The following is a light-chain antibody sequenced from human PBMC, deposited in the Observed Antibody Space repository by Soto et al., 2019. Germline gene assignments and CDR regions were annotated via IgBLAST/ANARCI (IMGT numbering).Light chain of an antibody. J-gene: IGKJ5*01. Sequence: EIVLTQSPGTLSLSPGERATLSCRASQTVRNNYLAWYQQKPGQSPRLLIYGASTRATGIPARFSGSGSGTEFTLTISSLQSEDFAVYYCQQYNNWPPITFGQGTRLEI. V-gene: IGKV3-15*01. CDR2: GAS. CDR3: QQYNNWPPIT. CDR1: QTVRNN.